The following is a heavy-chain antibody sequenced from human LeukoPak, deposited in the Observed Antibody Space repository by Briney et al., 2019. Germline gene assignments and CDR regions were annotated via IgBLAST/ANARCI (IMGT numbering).Heavy chain of an antibody. CDR2: IYYSGST. Sequence: SETLSLTCTVSGGSISCYYWSWIRQPPGKGLEWIGYIYYSGSTNYNPSLKSRVTISVDTSKNQFSLKLSSVTAADTAGYYCARAEGIQLDAFDIWGQGTMVTVSS. V-gene: IGHV4-59*01. CDR1: GGSISCYY. CDR3: ARAEGIQLDAFDI. D-gene: IGHD5-18*01. J-gene: IGHJ3*02.